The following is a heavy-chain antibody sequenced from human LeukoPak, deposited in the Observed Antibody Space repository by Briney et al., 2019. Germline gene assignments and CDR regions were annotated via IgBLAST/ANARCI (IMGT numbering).Heavy chain of an antibody. CDR1: GYTFTSYG. J-gene: IGHJ5*02. D-gene: IGHD2-15*01. CDR2: ISAYNGNT. V-gene: IGHV1-18*01. CDR3: ARDDRVVVAATANWFDP. Sequence: ASVKVSCKASGYTFTSYGISWVRQAPGQGLEWMGWISAYNGNTNYAQKLQGRVTMTTDTSTSTAYMELRSQRSDDTAVYYCARDDRVVVAATANWFDPWGQGTLVTVSS.